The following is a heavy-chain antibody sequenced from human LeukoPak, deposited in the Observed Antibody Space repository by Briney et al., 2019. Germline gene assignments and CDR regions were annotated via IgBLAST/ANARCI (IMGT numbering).Heavy chain of an antibody. CDR3: AGGEDYGSGSYYNKPPDY. V-gene: IGHV4-59*01. CDR2: IYYSGST. J-gene: IGHJ4*02. CDR1: GGSISSYY. D-gene: IGHD3-10*01. Sequence: SETLSLTCTVSGGSISSYYWSWIRQPPVKGLEWIGYIYYSGSTNYNPSLKSRVTISVDTSKNQFSLKLSSVTAADTAVYYCAGGEDYGSGSYYNKPPDYWGQGTLVTVSS.